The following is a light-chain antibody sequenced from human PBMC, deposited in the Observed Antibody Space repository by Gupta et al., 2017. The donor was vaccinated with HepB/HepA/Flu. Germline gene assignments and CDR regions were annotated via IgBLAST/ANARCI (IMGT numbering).Light chain of an antibody. CDR1: SLRSYY. J-gene: IGLJ2*01. V-gene: IGLV3-19*01. CDR3: NSRDSSGNHVA. CDR2: GKN. Sequence: SSELTQDPAVSVALGQPVSITCQGDSLRSYYANWYQQKPGQAPLLVIYGKNDRPSGIPDRFSGSSSGNTASLTITGAQAEDEADYYCNSRDSSGNHVAFGGGTKLTVL.